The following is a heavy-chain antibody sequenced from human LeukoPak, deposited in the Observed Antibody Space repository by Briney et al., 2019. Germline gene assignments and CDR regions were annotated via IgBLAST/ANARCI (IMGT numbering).Heavy chain of an antibody. D-gene: IGHD3-10*01. CDR2: TNHSGST. CDR1: GGSFSGYY. Sequence: KPSETLSLTCAVYGGSFSGYYWSWIRQPPGKGLEWIGETNHSGSTNYNPSLKSRVTISIDTSKNQFSLKLSSVTAADTAVYYCARGLWFGDENPPYFDYWGQGTLVTVSS. CDR3: ARGLWFGDENPPYFDY. V-gene: IGHV4-34*01. J-gene: IGHJ4*02.